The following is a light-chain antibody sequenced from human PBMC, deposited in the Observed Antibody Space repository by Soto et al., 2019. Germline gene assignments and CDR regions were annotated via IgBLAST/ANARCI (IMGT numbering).Light chain of an antibody. CDR3: RQANSFPVT. Sequence: DIQMTQSPSSVSASVGARVTITCRASQGISSWLAGYQQKPGKAPKLLISPASSLQSGVPSRFSGSGSWADVTLTLSSLQPEDFATYYCRQANSFPVTFGQGPKLDIK. J-gene: IGKJ2*01. CDR1: QGISSW. CDR2: PAS. V-gene: IGKV1-12*01.